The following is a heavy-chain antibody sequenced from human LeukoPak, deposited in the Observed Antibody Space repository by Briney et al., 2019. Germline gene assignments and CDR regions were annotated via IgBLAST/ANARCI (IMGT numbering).Heavy chain of an antibody. J-gene: IGHJ4*02. D-gene: IGHD3-22*01. CDR1: GFTFSSYS. Sequence: GGSLRLSCAASGFTFSSYSMNWVRQAPGKGPEWVSGISGSGGSTYYADSVKGRFTISRDNSKNTLYLQVNSLRAEDTAVYYCTKSIDYYDSSGYRYYFDYWGQGTLVTVSS. CDR3: TKSIDYYDSSGYRYYFDY. V-gene: IGHV3-23*01. CDR2: ISGSGGST.